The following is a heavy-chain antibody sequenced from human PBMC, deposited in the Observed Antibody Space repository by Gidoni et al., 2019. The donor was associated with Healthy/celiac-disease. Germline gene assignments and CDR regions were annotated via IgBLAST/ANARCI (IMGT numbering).Heavy chain of an antibody. CDR1: GFTVSSNY. CDR2: IYSGGST. V-gene: IGHV3-53*01. CDR3: AREHAGYYFDY. Sequence: EVQLVESGGGLIQPGGSLRLSCAASGFTVSSNYMSWVRQAPGKGLEWVSVIYSGGSTYYADSVKGRCTISRDNSKNTLYLQMNSLRAEDTAVYYCAREHAGYYFDYWGQGTLVTVSS. J-gene: IGHJ4*02.